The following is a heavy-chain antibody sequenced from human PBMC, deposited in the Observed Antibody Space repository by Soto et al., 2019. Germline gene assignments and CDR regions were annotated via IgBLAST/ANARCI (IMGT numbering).Heavy chain of an antibody. D-gene: IGHD3-10*01. CDR3: AKQRADFGSGSDTFYLAS. V-gene: IGHV3-23*01. CDR2: LTGSGGTT. CDR1: GVTFSTYA. J-gene: IGHJ4*02. Sequence: DVQLLESGGGLVQPGGSLRLSCIASGVTFSTYAMSWVRQAPGKGLEWVSGLTGSGGTTFYADSVKGRFTISRDNSNNTLYLEMNSLRAEDTAVYYCAKQRADFGSGSDTFYLASWGQGSLVTVSS.